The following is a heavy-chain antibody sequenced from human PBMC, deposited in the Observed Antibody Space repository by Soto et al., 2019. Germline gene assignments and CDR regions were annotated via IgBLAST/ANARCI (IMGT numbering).Heavy chain of an antibody. V-gene: IGHV2-5*02. CDR2: IYWDDDK. J-gene: IGHJ4*02. CDR1: GFSLSTSGVG. Sequence: QITLKESGPTLVKPTQTLTLTCTFSGFSLSTSGVGVGWIRQPPGKALEWLALIYWDDDKRYSPSLKSRLTITKDTSKNPVVLTMTNMDPVDTATYYCAHRYDSSGYYDPRFDYWGQGTLVTVSS. D-gene: IGHD3-22*01. CDR3: AHRYDSSGYYDPRFDY.